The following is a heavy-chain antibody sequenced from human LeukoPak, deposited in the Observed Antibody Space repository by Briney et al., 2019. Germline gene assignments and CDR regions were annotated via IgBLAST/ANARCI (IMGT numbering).Heavy chain of an antibody. Sequence: SVKVSCKASGGTFIRYAISWVRQAPGQGGAWMGGIIPIFGTANYAQKFQGRVTITTDESTSTAYMELSSLRSEDTAVYCCAGAPRGSPGYYFDYWGQGTLVTVSS. V-gene: IGHV1-69*05. CDR2: IIPIFGTA. CDR1: GGTFIRYA. J-gene: IGHJ4*02. D-gene: IGHD5-12*01. CDR3: AGAPRGSPGYYFDY.